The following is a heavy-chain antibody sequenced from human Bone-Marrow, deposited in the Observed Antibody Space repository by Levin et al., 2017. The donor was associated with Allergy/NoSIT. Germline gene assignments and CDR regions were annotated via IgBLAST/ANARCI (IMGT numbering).Heavy chain of an antibody. CDR2: INWNSGRI. V-gene: IGHV3-9*01. CDR3: VKGKYCSDGICYSGAFDI. J-gene: IGHJ3*02. CDR1: GFTFNDFA. Sequence: GGSLRLSCAASGFTFNDFAMLWVRQAPGKGLEWVSHINWNSGRIYYADSVKGRFTISRDNAKNSLYLQMNSLRAEDSALYYCVKGKYCSDGICYSGAFDIWGQGTMVTVSS. D-gene: IGHD2-15*01.